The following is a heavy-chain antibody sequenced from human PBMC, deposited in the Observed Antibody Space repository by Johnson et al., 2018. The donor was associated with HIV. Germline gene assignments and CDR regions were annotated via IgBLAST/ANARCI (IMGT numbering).Heavy chain of an antibody. CDR1: GFTARSNY. Sequence: VQLVESGGGLIQPGGSLRLSCAASGFTARSNYMSWVPQAPRTGLEWVSVIYSGGSQYYADSVKGRSPISRDNSKNTLYLQMNSLRAEDTAVYYCARGLQGSSGWYNAFDIWGQGTMVTVSS. CDR2: IYSGGSQ. D-gene: IGHD6-19*01. J-gene: IGHJ3*02. CDR3: ARGLQGSSGWYNAFDI. V-gene: IGHV3-53*01.